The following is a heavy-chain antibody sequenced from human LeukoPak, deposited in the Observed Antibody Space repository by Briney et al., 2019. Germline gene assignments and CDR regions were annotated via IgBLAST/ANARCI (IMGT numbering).Heavy chain of an antibody. V-gene: IGHV3-11*04. CDR2: ISSSGSIK. CDR3: ARDFRRGEGY. J-gene: IGHJ4*02. Sequence: KPGGSLRLSCAASGFTFSDNHMSWIRQAPGKGLEWVSYISSSGSIKYYADSVKGRFTIPRDNAKNSLYLHMNSLRAEDTAVYYCARDFRRGEGYWGQGTLVTVSS. CDR1: GFTFSDNH.